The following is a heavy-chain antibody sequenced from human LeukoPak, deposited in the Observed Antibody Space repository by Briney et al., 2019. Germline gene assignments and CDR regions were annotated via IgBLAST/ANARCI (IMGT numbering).Heavy chain of an antibody. D-gene: IGHD2-21*01. CDR2: INTNTGNP. V-gene: IGHV7-4-1*02. CDR1: GYTFTSYA. CDR3: ARAGLRYALPLFDYYYYYGMDV. Sequence: ASVKVSCKASGYTFTSYAMNWVRQAPGQGLEWMGWINTNTGNPTYAQGFTGRFVFSLDTSVSTAYLQISSLKAEDTAVYYYARAGLRYALPLFDYYYYYGMDVWGQGTTVTVSS. J-gene: IGHJ6*02.